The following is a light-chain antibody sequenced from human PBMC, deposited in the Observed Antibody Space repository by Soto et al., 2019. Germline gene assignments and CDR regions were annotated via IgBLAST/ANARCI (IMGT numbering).Light chain of an antibody. CDR1: QTISSW. CDR3: QQYNSHLWT. CDR2: HAS. V-gene: IGKV1-5*01. Sequence: DIQMTQSPSTLSASVGDRVTITCRASQTISSWLAWYQQKPGKAPNLLIYHASSLESGVPPRFSGSGSGTEFTLTISSLPTDDFAPYYCQQYNSHLWTFGQGTKVDIK. J-gene: IGKJ1*01.